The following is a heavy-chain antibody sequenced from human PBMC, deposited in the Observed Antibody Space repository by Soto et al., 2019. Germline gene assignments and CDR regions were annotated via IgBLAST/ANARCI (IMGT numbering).Heavy chain of an antibody. CDR3: ARERGYCSSTSCYNEYNWFDP. J-gene: IGHJ5*02. Sequence: PSETLSLTCTVSGGSISSGGYYWSWIRQHPGKGLEWIGYIYYSGSTYYNPSLKSRVTISVDTSKNQFSLKLSSVTAADTAVYYCARERGYCSSTSCYNEYNWFDPWSQGTLVTVSS. CDR1: GGSISSGGYY. CDR2: IYYSGST. V-gene: IGHV4-31*03. D-gene: IGHD2-2*02.